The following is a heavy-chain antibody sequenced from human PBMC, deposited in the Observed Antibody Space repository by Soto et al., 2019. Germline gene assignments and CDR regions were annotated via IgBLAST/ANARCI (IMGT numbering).Heavy chain of an antibody. CDR1: GFTFSSYG. Sequence: QVQLVESGGGVVQPGRSLRLSCAASGFTFSSYGMHWVRQAPGKGLEWVAVISYDGSNKYYADSVKGRFTISRDNSKNTRYLQMNSLRAEDTAVYYFPKEGGMDVWGQGTTVPVSS. J-gene: IGHJ6*02. CDR3: PKEGGMDV. CDR2: ISYDGSNK. V-gene: IGHV3-30*18.